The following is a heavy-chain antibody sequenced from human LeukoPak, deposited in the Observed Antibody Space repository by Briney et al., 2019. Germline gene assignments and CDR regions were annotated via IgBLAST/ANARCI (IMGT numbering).Heavy chain of an antibody. J-gene: IGHJ4*02. D-gene: IGHD7-27*01. CDR3: TRGPPNWGYDY. V-gene: IGHV1-2*06. CDR1: GYTFTGYY. Sequence: ASVKVSCKASGYTFTGYYMHWVRQAPGQGLEWMGRINPNSGGTNYAQKFQGRVTMTRDTSISTAYMELSWLRSDDTAVYYCTRGPPNWGYDYWGQGTLVTVSS. CDR2: INPNSGGT.